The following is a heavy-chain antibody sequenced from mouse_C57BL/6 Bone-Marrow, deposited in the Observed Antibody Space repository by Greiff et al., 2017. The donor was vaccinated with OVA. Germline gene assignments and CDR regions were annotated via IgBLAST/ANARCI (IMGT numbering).Heavy chain of an antibody. CDR2: IWSDDDK. V-gene: IGHV8-8*01. CDR1: GFSLSTSGMG. D-gene: IGHD1-1*01. J-gene: IGHJ2*01. CDR3: ARVRGYYGSGYEYFDY. Sequence: QVTLKVSGPGILQPSQTLSLTCSSSGFSLSTSGMGVGWPRQPSGKGLVWLAHIWSDDDKSYNPALKSGLTISKDNSKNQVFLQIANVDTADTATYYCARVRGYYGSGYEYFDYWGQGTTLTVSS.